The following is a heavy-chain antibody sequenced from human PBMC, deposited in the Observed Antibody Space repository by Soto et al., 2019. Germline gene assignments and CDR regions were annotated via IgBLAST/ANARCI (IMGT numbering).Heavy chain of an antibody. CDR2: IYYSGST. J-gene: IGHJ6*02. Sequence: PSETLSLTCTVSGGSISSGGYYWSWIRQHPGKGLEWIGYIYYSGSTYYNPSLKSRVTISVDTSKNQFSLKLSSVTAADTAVYYCATASGSTYGGPYYYYGLDVWGQGTTVTVSS. CDR1: GGSISSGGYY. CDR3: ATASGSTYGGPYYYYGLDV. V-gene: IGHV4-31*03. D-gene: IGHD2-15*01.